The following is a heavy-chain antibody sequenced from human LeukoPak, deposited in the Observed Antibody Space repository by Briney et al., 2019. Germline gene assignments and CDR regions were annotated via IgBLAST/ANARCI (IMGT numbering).Heavy chain of an antibody. CDR3: ARETGYGDYGHWWFDP. D-gene: IGHD4-17*01. V-gene: IGHV4-31*03. CDR2: IYYSGST. J-gene: IGHJ5*02. CDR1: GGSISSGGYY. Sequence: SQTLSLTCTVSGGSISSGGYYWSWIRQHPGKGLEWIGYIYYSGSTYYNPSLKSRVTISVDTSKNQFSPKLSSVTAADTAVYYCARETGYGDYGHWWFDPWGQGTLVTVSS.